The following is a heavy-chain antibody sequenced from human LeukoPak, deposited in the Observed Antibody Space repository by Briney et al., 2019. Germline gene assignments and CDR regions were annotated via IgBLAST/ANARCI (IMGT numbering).Heavy chain of an antibody. CDR3: ARNYYDSSGYEGPFDS. V-gene: IGHV4-59*08. Sequence: PSETLSLTCTVSGGSISSYYWSWIRQPPGKGLEWIGYIYYSGSTNYNPSLKSRVTISVDTSKNQFSLKLSSVTAADTAVYYCARNYYDSSGYEGPFDSWGQGPLVTVSS. J-gene: IGHJ4*02. CDR2: IYYSGST. D-gene: IGHD3-22*01. CDR1: GGSISSYY.